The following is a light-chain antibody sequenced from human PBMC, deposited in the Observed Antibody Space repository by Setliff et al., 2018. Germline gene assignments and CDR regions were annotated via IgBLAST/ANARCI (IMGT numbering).Light chain of an antibody. J-gene: IGLJ2*01. CDR3: SSYTSTRTVI. V-gene: IGLV2-14*03. CDR1: SSDVGAYNY. Sequence: QSALAQPASVSGSPGQSITISCTGTSSDVGAYNYVSRYQRHPGEAPKLLLYDVSNRPSGISNRFSGSKSGSTASLTITGLQAEDEADYFCSSYTSTRTVIFGGGTKVTVL. CDR2: DVS.